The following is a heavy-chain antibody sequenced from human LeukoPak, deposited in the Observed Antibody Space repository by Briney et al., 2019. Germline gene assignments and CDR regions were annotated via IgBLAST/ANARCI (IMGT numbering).Heavy chain of an antibody. J-gene: IGHJ4*02. Sequence: SETLSLTCTVSGGSITNSYYFWGWLRQPPGKGLEWIGSFSYGGSTYYNPSLKSRVTISVDTTKNQFSLNLNSVTAADTSVYYCARHRVQGAYSEFDYWGQGTLVAVCS. CDR2: FSYGGST. CDR1: GGSITNSYYF. V-gene: IGHV4-39*01. D-gene: IGHD1-26*01. CDR3: ARHRVQGAYSEFDY.